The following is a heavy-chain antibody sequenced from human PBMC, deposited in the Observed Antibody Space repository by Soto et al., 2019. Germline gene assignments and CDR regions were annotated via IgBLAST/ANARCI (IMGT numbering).Heavy chain of an antibody. J-gene: IGHJ6*02. V-gene: IGHV3-33*01. CDR2: IWYDGSNK. CDR3: AREWNYYYYYGMDV. CDR1: GSTFSSYG. Sequence: PGGSLRLSCAASGSTFSSYGMHWVRQAPGKGLEWVAVIWYDGSNKYYADSVKGRFTISRDNSKNTLYLQMNSLRAEDTAVYYCAREWNYYYYYGMDVWGQGTTVTVSS.